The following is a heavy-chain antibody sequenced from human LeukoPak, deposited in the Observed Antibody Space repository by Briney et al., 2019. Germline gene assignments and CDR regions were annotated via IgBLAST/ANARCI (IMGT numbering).Heavy chain of an antibody. Sequence: SETLSLTCTVSGGSISSSSYYWGWIRQPPGKGLEWIGCIYYSGSTYYNPSLKSRVTISVDTSKNQFSLKLSSVTAADTAVYYCARVLPRDFWSGYYRFDPWGQGTQVTVSS. CDR2: IYYSGST. V-gene: IGHV4-39*01. CDR1: GGSISSSSYY. J-gene: IGHJ5*02. D-gene: IGHD3-3*01. CDR3: ARVLPRDFWSGYYRFDP.